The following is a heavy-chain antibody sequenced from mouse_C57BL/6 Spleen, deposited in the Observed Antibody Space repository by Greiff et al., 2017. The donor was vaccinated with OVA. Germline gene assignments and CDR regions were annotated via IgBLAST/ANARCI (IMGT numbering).Heavy chain of an antibody. CDR2: ISSGSSTI. J-gene: IGHJ2*01. CDR1: GFTFSDYG. D-gene: IGHD2-1*01. V-gene: IGHV5-17*01. Sequence: EVMLVESGGGLVKPGGSLKLSCAASGFTFSDYGMHWVRQAPEQGLEWVAYISSGSSTIYYADTVKGRFTISRDNAKNTLFLQMTSLRSEDTAMYYCARESYGTPFDYWGQGTTLTVSS. CDR3: ARESYGTPFDY.